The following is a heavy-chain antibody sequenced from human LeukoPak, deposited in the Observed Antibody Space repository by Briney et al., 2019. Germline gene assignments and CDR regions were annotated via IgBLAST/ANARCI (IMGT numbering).Heavy chain of an antibody. V-gene: IGHV4-59*01. CDR2: IYYNGDT. CDR3: ARLDYYDSSGY. D-gene: IGHD3-22*01. CDR1: GGSISGYY. Sequence: SETLSLTCTVSGGSISGYYWSWIRQPPGKGLEWIGYIYYNGDTNYDPSLKSRVTISVDTSKNQFSLKLSSVTAADTAVYYCARLDYYDSSGYWGQGTLVTVSS. J-gene: IGHJ4*02.